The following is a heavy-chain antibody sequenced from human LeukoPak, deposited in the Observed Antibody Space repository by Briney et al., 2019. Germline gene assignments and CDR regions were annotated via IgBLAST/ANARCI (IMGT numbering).Heavy chain of an antibody. Sequence: PGGSLRLSCAASGFTFRSYAMSWVRQAPGKGLEWVSGISGGGGSTYYADSVKGRFTISRDNSKNTLYLQMNSLRAEDTAVYYCAKDYSSSLTNWFDPWGQGTLVTVSS. D-gene: IGHD6-6*01. CDR1: GFTFRSYA. J-gene: IGHJ5*02. CDR2: ISGGGGST. CDR3: AKDYSSSLTNWFDP. V-gene: IGHV3-23*01.